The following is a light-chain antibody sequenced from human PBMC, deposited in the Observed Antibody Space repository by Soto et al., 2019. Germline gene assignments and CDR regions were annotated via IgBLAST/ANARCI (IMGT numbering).Light chain of an antibody. Sequence: QSALTQPPSASGSPGQSVTISCTGTSSDVGAYNYVSWYQQHPGKAPKYMIYEVNKRPSGVPDRFSGSKSGNTASLTVSGLQAEDEADYYCSSYAGSNNFRYVFGTGTKVTVL. J-gene: IGLJ1*01. CDR3: SSYAGSNNFRYV. CDR1: SSDVGAYNY. V-gene: IGLV2-8*01. CDR2: EVN.